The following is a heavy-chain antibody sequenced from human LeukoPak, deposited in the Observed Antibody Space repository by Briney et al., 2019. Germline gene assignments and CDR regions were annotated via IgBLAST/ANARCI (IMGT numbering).Heavy chain of an antibody. D-gene: IGHD3-3*01. CDR3: ARDPYDFWSGYSTVHFDY. CDR1: GYTFTSYG. J-gene: IGHJ4*02. V-gene: IGHV1-18*01. Sequence: ASVKVSCKASGYTFTSYGISWVRQAPGQGLEWMGWISAYNGNTNYAQKLQGRVTMTTDTSTSTAYMELWSLRSDDTAVYYCARDPYDFWSGYSTVHFDYWGQGTLVTVSS. CDR2: ISAYNGNT.